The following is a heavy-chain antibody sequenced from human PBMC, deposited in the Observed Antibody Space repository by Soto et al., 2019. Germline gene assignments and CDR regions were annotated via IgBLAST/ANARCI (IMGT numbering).Heavy chain of an antibody. D-gene: IGHD3-22*01. CDR1: GFIFSDYV. Sequence: PGGSLRLSCAASGFIFSDYVMSWVRQAPGKGLEWVSSISDSGDSTYSADSVKGRFTISRDNSKNTLYLQMNSLRAEDTAVYYCARDLGYYDSSSYFDYWGQGTLVTVSS. CDR2: ISDSGDST. J-gene: IGHJ4*02. V-gene: IGHV3-23*01. CDR3: ARDLGYYDSSSYFDY.